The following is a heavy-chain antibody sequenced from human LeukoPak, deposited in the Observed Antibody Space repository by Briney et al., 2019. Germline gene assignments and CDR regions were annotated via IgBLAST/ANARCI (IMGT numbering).Heavy chain of an antibody. V-gene: IGHV4-39*07. CDR2: IFYSVGT. D-gene: IGHD6-13*01. CDR1: GASISSSSYY. Sequence: KSSETLSLTCTVSGASISSSSYYWGWIRQPPGKGLEWIGSIFYSVGTYYNPSLRSRVTISVDTSKNQFSLKLSSVTAADTAVYYCARGAEAAAGNWFDPWGQGTLVTVSS. J-gene: IGHJ5*02. CDR3: ARGAEAAAGNWFDP.